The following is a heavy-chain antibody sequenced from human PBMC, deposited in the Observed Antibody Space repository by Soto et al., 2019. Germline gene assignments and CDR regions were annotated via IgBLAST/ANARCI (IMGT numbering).Heavy chain of an antibody. CDR1: GGSFSGYY. D-gene: IGHD6-19*01. CDR3: ASMPRYGSGPVGY. V-gene: IGHV4-34*01. J-gene: IGHJ4*02. Sequence: QVQLQQWGAGLLKPSETLSLTCAVYGGSFSGYYWSWIRQPPGKGLEWIGEINHSGSTNYNPSLKSRVTISVDTSKNQFSLKLRSVTAADTAVYYCASMPRYGSGPVGYWGQGTLVTVSS. CDR2: INHSGST.